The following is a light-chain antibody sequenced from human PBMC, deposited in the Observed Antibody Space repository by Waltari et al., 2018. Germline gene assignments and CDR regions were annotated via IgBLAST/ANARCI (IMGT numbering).Light chain of an antibody. CDR1: QSVSRY. V-gene: IGKV3-20*01. J-gene: IGKJ1*01. CDR2: DAS. CDR3: QKYVSLPAT. Sequence: SCRAIQSVSRYLAWYQQKPGQAPRLLIYDASSRATGIPDRFSGSGSGTDFSLTISRLEPDDFAVYYCQKYVSLPATFGQGTKVEIK.